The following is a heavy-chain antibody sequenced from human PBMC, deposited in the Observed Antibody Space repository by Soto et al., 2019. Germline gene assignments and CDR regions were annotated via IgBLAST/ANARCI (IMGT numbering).Heavy chain of an antibody. V-gene: IGHV1-69*01. D-gene: IGHD5-12*01. CDR2: IIPILRTP. J-gene: IGHJ5*02. CDR1: GVTFSSFA. CDR3: ARSTGSGFRPGTHRFNWFDP. Sequence: QVQLVQSGAEVKQPGSSVKVSCQASGVTFSSFAISWVRQAPGQGLGWMGGIIPILRTPNYAQNFQGRVTITADESTSSVYTELSRLRSEDTAVDCCARSTGSGFRPGTHRFNWFDPWGQGTLVTVSS.